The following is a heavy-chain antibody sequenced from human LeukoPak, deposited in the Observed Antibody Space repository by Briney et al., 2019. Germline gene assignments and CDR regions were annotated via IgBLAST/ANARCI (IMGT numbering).Heavy chain of an antibody. Sequence: GASVKVSCKASGYTFTGYYMHWVRQAPGQGLEWMGWINPNSGGTNYAQKFQGRVTMTRDTSISTAYMELSRLRSDDTAVYYCARDRLAARPRASRNWFDPWGQGTLVTVSS. CDR1: GYTFTGYY. J-gene: IGHJ5*02. D-gene: IGHD6-6*01. CDR2: INPNSGGT. CDR3: ARDRLAARPRASRNWFDP. V-gene: IGHV1-2*02.